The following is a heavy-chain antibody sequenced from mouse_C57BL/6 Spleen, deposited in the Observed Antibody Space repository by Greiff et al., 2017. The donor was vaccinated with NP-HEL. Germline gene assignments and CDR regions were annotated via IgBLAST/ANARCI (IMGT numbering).Heavy chain of an antibody. V-gene: IGHV1-80*01. D-gene: IGHD2-5*01. Sequence: QVQLKQSGAELVKPGASVKISCKASGYAFSSYWMNWVKQRPGKGLEWIGQIYPGDGDTNYNGKFKGKATLTADKSSSTAYMQLSSLTSEDSAVYFWAREGYSNYAGVAMDYWGQGTSVTVSS. CDR2: IYPGDGDT. J-gene: IGHJ4*01. CDR3: AREGYSNYAGVAMDY. CDR1: GYAFSSYW.